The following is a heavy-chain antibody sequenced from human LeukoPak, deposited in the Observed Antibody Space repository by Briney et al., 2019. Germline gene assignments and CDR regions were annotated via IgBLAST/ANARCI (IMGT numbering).Heavy chain of an antibody. V-gene: IGHV1-2*02. J-gene: IGHJ3*02. CDR1: GYTFTGYY. D-gene: IGHD3-22*01. CDR2: INPNSGST. Sequence: ASVKVSCKASGYTFTGYYIHWVRQAPGQGLEWMGRINPNSGSTNYTQKFQGRVTLTRDTSISTVYMELSRLRSDDTAVYYCALITMIVVYAFDIWGQGTMVTVSS. CDR3: ALITMIVVYAFDI.